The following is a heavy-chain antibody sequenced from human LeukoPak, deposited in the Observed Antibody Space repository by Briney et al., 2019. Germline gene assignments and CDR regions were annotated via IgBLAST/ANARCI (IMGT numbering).Heavy chain of an antibody. Sequence: QPGGFLRLSCAASGFTFSSYFMHWVRQAPGKGLVWVSRINSDGSSTNYADSVKGRFTISRDNAKNTLYLQMNSLRVEDTAVYYCTGGGSIAVAGYWGQGTLVTVSS. V-gene: IGHV3-74*01. D-gene: IGHD6-19*01. J-gene: IGHJ4*02. CDR3: TGGGSIAVAGY. CDR1: GFTFSSYF. CDR2: INSDGSST.